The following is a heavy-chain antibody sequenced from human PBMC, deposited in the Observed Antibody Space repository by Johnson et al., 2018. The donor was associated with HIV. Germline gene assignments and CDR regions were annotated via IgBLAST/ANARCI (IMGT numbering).Heavy chain of an antibody. D-gene: IGHD3-10*01. J-gene: IGHJ3*02. CDR2: IYSGGST. Sequence: VQLVESGGGLVQPGGSLRLSCAASVFTVSSNYMSWVRQAPGKGLEWVSVIYSGGSTYYADSVKGRFTISRDNAKNTLFLQMNSLRAEDTAVYYCAIGRGEFPRHAFDICGQGTVVTVSS. V-gene: IGHV3-66*01. CDR3: AIGRGEFPRHAFDI. CDR1: VFTVSSNY.